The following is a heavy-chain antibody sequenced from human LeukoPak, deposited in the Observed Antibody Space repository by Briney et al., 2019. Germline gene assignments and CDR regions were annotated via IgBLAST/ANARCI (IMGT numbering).Heavy chain of an antibody. J-gene: IGHJ6*02. Sequence: GGSLRLSCAASGFSFSSYGMHWVRQAPGKGLEWVAVISYDGSNKYYADSVKGRFTISRDNSKNTLYLQMNSLRAEDTAVYYCAKDLEAYYYYGMDVWGQGTTVTVSS. CDR1: GFSFSSYG. CDR2: ISYDGSNK. CDR3: AKDLEAYYYYGMDV. V-gene: IGHV3-30*18.